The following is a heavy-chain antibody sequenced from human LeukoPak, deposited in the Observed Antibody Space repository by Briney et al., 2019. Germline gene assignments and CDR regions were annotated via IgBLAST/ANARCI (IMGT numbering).Heavy chain of an antibody. Sequence: ASVKVSCKASGGTFSSYAISWVRQAPGQGLEWMGGIIPIFGTANYAQKFQGRVTITADESTSTAYMELSSLRSEDTAVYYCARGFRFGWEQWLVRDYWGQGTLVTVSS. CDR2: IIPIFGTA. J-gene: IGHJ4*02. CDR3: ARGFRFGWEQWLVRDY. CDR1: GGTFSSYA. V-gene: IGHV1-69*13. D-gene: IGHD6-19*01.